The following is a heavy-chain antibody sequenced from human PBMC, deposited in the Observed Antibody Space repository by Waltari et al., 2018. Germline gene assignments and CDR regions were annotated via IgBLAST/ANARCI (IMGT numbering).Heavy chain of an antibody. J-gene: IGHJ4*02. D-gene: IGHD3-22*01. Sequence: QVQLVQSGAEVKKPGSSVKVSCKASGGTFSSYAISWVRQAPGQGLEWMVGIIPIFGTANYAQKFQGRVTITADESTSTAYMELSSLRSEDTAVYYCARDGGYYYDSSGYYYGVYWGQGTLVTVSS. CDR1: GGTFSSYA. CDR2: IIPIFGTA. CDR3: ARDGGYYYDSSGYYYGVY. V-gene: IGHV1-69*01.